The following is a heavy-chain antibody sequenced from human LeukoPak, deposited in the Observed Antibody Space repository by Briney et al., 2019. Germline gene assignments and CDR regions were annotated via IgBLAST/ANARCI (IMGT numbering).Heavy chain of an antibody. V-gene: IGHV1-69*04. D-gene: IGHD5-12*01. CDR2: IISILGIA. Sequence: SVKVSCKASGGTFSSYAISWVRQAPGQGLEWMGRIISILGIANYAQKFQGRVTITADKPTSTAYMELSSLRSEDTAVYYCARDEYSGYDRCDAFDIWGQGTMVTVSS. J-gene: IGHJ3*02. CDR3: ARDEYSGYDRCDAFDI. CDR1: GGTFSSYA.